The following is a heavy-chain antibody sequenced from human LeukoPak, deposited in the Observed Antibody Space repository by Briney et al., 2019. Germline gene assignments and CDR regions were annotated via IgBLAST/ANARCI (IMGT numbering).Heavy chain of an antibody. CDR1: GTSFSSYY. J-gene: IGHJ4*02. Sequence: ETLSLTCGVSGTSFSSYYWSWVRQAPGKGLEWVSSIDPSSYYIYYGDSVKGRSAISRDNAKNSLYLQINSLRAEDTAVYYCARVSGRLERQSDLDFWGQGTLVTVSS. V-gene: IGHV3-21*01. CDR2: IDPSSYYI. CDR3: ARVSGRLERQSDLDF. D-gene: IGHD1-1*01.